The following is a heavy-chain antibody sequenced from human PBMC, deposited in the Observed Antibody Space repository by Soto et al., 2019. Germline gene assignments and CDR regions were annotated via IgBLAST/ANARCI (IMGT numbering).Heavy chain of an antibody. CDR3: ARDPSDLWEPDQYFPH. CDR1: GFTFSSYS. Sequence: EVQLVESGGGLVKPGGSLTLSCAASGFTFSSYSMNWVRQAPGKGLEWVSSISSSSRHIYYADSVKGRFTISRDNAKNSLYLQMNSLRPEETAMYFCARDPSDLWEPDQYFPHWGQGTLVAVSS. V-gene: IGHV3-21*01. CDR2: ISSSSRHI. J-gene: IGHJ1*01. D-gene: IGHD1-26*01.